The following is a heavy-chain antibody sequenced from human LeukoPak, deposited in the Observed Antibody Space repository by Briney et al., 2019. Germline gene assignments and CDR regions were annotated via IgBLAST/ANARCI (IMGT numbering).Heavy chain of an antibody. D-gene: IGHD6-6*01. CDR1: GDSISSGDSY. J-gene: IGHJ4*02. CDR3: ARGSISVVI. Sequence: PQTLSLTCSVSGDSISSGDSYWSWIRQPAGKGLEWIGRIYTSGSASYNPSLKSRVTISLDTSKNQFSLKLSSVTAADTAVYFCARGSISVVIWGQGTLVTVSS. V-gene: IGHV4-61*02. CDR2: IYTSGSA.